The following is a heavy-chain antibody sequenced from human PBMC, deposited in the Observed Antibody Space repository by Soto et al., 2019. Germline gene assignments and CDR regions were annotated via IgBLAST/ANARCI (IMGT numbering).Heavy chain of an antibody. CDR1: GFTFSSYG. CDR2: ISYGGSNK. Sequence: QVQLVESGGGVVQPGRSLRLSCAASGFTFSSYGMHWVRQAPGKGLEWVAVISYGGSNKYYADSVKGRFTISRDNSKHTLYLQMNSLRAEYKAVYYCAKGYSYSVCDYWGQGTLVTVSS. D-gene: IGHD5-18*01. V-gene: IGHV3-30*18. CDR3: AKGYSYSVCDY. J-gene: IGHJ4*02.